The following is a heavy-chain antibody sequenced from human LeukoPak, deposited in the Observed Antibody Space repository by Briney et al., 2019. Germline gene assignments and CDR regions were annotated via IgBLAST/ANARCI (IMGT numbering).Heavy chain of an antibody. D-gene: IGHD5-18*01. J-gene: IGHJ4*02. Sequence: NPSETLSLTCTVSGGSITRGSYYWGWIRQPPGKGLEWIGCVYYSGSTYYNPSLKSRVTISVDTSKSQFSLKLCSVTGQDMALYYCARQDTAMPADYWGQGTLVTVSS. CDR3: ARQDTAMPADY. V-gene: IGHV4-39*01. CDR2: VYYSGST. CDR1: GGSITRGSYY.